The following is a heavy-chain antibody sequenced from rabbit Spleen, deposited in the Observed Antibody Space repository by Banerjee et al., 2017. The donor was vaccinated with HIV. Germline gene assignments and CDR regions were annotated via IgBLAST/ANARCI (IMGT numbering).Heavy chain of an antibody. CDR2: INTGSGSA. CDR3: ARDTGTSFSTYGMDL. Sequence: QSLEESGGGLVQPEGSLTLTCTASGFSFSANYYMCWVRQAPGKGLEWIGCINTGSGSAYYASWVISRFTISKTSSTTVTLQMTSLTAADTATYFCARDTGTSFSTYGMDLWGQGTLVTVS. V-gene: IGHV1S40*01. D-gene: IGHD7-1*01. CDR1: GFSFSANYY. J-gene: IGHJ6*01.